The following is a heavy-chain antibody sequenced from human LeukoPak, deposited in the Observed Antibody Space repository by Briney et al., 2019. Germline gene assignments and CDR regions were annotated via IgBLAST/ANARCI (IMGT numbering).Heavy chain of an antibody. CDR2: IYNSGST. Sequence: SETLSLTCTVSGGPISSTSYYWGWIRQPPGKGLEWIGSIYNSGSTYYNPSFKSRVIISVDTSKNQFSLKLTSVTAADTAVYYCARGGYSGDDYAYWGQGILVTVSS. D-gene: IGHD5-12*01. CDR1: GGPISSTSYY. CDR3: ARGGYSGDDYAY. V-gene: IGHV4-39*07. J-gene: IGHJ4*02.